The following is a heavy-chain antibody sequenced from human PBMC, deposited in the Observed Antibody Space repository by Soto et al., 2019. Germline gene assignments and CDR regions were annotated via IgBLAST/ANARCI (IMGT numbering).Heavy chain of an antibody. J-gene: IGHJ5*02. V-gene: IGHV3-74*01. D-gene: IGHD6-19*01. CDR2: IDSYGSST. CDR1: GFTFSRHW. CDR3: ATAFWQWLDNNWFDP. Sequence: PGGSLRLSCAASGFTFSRHWMHWVRQAPGKGLVWVSRIDSYGSSTHYADSVKGRFTISRDNAKNTLYLQMNSLRAEDTAVYYCATAFWQWLDNNWFDPWGQGTLVTVSS.